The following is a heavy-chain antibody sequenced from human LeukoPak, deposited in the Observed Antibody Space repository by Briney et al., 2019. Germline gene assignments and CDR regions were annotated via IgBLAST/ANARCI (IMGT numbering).Heavy chain of an antibody. J-gene: IGHJ5*02. CDR1: GGSISSGGYY. CDR2: IYYSGST. CDR3: ARRRTRSTSVQGRWFDP. V-gene: IGHV4-31*03. D-gene: IGHD2-2*01. Sequence: SETLSLTCTVSGGSISSGGYYWSWIRQHPGKGLEWIGYIYYSGSTYYNPSLKSRVTISVDTSKNQFSLKLSSVTAADTAVYYCARRRTRSTSVQGRWFDPWGQGTLVTVSP.